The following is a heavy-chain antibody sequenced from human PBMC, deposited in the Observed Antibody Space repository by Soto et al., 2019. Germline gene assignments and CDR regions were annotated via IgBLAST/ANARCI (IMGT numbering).Heavy chain of an antibody. Sequence: EVQLVESGGGLVKPGGSLRLSCAASGFTFSSYSMNWVRQAPGKGLEWVSSISSSSSYIYYADSVKGRFTISRDNAKNSLYLQMNSLRAEDTAVYYCARDPVYYGSGSYCGYWGQGTLVTVSS. CDR3: ARDPVYYGSGSYCGY. CDR2: ISSSSSYI. D-gene: IGHD3-10*01. CDR1: GFTFSSYS. V-gene: IGHV3-21*01. J-gene: IGHJ4*02.